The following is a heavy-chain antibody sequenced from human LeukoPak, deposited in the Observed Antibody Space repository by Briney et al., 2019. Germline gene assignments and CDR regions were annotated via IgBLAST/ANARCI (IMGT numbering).Heavy chain of an antibody. Sequence: KTSETLSLTCAVYGGSFSGYYWSWIRQPPGKGLEWIGEINHSGSTNYNPSLKSRVTISVDTSKNQFSLKLSSVTAADTAVYYCARGENDYGDYSWFDPWGQGTLVTVSS. CDR3: ARGENDYGDYSWFDP. J-gene: IGHJ5*02. CDR2: INHSGST. D-gene: IGHD4-17*01. V-gene: IGHV4-34*01. CDR1: GGSFSGYY.